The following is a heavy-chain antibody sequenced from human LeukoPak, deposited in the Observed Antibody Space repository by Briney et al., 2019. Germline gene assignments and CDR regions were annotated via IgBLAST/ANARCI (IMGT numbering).Heavy chain of an antibody. CDR1: GGSFSGYY. CDR2: INHSGST. D-gene: IGHD3-10*01. Sequence: SETLSLTCAVYGGSFSGYYWSWIRQPPGKGLEWIGEINHSGSTNYNPSLKSRVTISVDTSKNQFSLKLSSVTAADTAVYYCARRSGSYYNSSADYWGQGTLVTVSS. V-gene: IGHV4-34*01. J-gene: IGHJ4*02. CDR3: ARRSGSYYNSSADY.